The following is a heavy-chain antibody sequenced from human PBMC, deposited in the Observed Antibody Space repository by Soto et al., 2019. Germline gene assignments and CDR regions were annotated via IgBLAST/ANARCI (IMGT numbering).Heavy chain of an antibody. V-gene: IGHV5-51*01. J-gene: IGHJ5*02. D-gene: IGHD3-3*02. CDR1: GYSFTSYW. CDR2: IYPGDSDT. CDR3: ARGRSDGVQLPFLSARFDP. Sequence: PGESLKISCKGSGYSFTSYWIGWARQMPGKGLEWMGIIYPGDSDTRYSPSFQGQVTISADKSISTPYLQWSSLKASDTAMYYWARGRSDGVQLPFLSARFDPWGQGTLVTVSS.